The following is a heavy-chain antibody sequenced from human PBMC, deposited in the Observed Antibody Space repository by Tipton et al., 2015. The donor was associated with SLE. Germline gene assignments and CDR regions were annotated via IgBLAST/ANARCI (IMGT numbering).Heavy chain of an antibody. V-gene: IGHV4-39*07. J-gene: IGHJ3*02. CDR3: ARDTRGLATIWGAFDI. D-gene: IGHD5-12*01. Sequence: LRLSCTVSGGSISSSSYYWGWIRQPPGKGLEWIGSIYYSGSTYYNPSLKSRVTISVDTSKNQFSLKLSSVTAADTAVYYCARDTRGLATIWGAFDIWGQGTMVTVSS. CDR1: GGSISSSSYY. CDR2: IYYSGST.